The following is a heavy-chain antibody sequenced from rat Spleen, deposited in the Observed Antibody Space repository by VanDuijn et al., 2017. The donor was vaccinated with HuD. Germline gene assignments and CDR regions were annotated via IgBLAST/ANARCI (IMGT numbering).Heavy chain of an antibody. CDR3: ARHGGLRNWFAY. Sequence: EVQLVESGGCLVQPGRSLRLSCSASGFTFSTFAMAWVRQTPKKGLEWIATIASGGPNTFYPDSVKGRFTISRDNAKNTQYLQMDSLRSEDTATYYCARHGGLRNWFAYWGQGTLVTVSS. V-gene: IGHV5S13*01. J-gene: IGHJ3*01. CDR1: GFTFSTFA. D-gene: IGHD1-11*01. CDR2: IASGGPNT.